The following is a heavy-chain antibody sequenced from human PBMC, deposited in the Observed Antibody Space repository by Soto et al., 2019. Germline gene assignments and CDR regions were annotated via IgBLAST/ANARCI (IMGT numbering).Heavy chain of an antibody. Sequence: SETLSLTCTVSRGSISSYYWSWVRQPPGKGLEWIGYISYSGNTNYNASLKSRVTISVDTSTNQFSLRVTSVTAAETAVYYGERIRCLGEVSPYFDSCAQRAPVPVSS. CDR1: RGSISSYY. V-gene: IGHV4-59*01. CDR2: ISYSGNT. J-gene: IGHJ4*02. D-gene: IGHD3-16*02. CDR3: ERIRCLGEVSPYFDS.